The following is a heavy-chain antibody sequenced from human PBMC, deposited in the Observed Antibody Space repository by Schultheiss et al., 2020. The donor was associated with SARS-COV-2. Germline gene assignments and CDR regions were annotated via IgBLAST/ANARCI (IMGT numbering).Heavy chain of an antibody. J-gene: IGHJ5*02. Sequence: GGSLRLSCAASGFTFSSYSMNWVRQAPGKGLEWVSVIYSGGSTYYADSVKGRFTISRDNSKNTLYLQMNSLRAEDTAVYYCARERGYSGYDLVAWGQGTLVTVSS. CDR1: GFTFSSYS. CDR2: IYSGGST. CDR3: ARERGYSGYDLVA. V-gene: IGHV3-66*01. D-gene: IGHD5-12*01.